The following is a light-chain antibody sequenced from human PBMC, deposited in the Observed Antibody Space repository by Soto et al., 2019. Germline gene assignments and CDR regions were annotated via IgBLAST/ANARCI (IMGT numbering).Light chain of an antibody. V-gene: IGKV3-15*01. Sequence: EILMTQSPATLSVSPGERATLSCRASQSVSTNLAWYQQKPGQGPRLLIYGASTRATGIPARFSGSGSGTDFTLTISSLQSEDFAVYSCQQYSKWPPITFGQGTRLE. CDR3: QQYSKWPPIT. J-gene: IGKJ5*01. CDR2: GAS. CDR1: QSVSTN.